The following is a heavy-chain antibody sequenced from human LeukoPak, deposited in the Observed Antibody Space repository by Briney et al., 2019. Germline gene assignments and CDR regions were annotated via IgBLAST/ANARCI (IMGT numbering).Heavy chain of an antibody. Sequence: SMKVSCKASGGTFSSYAISWVRQAPGQGLEWMGGIIPIFGTANYAQKFQGRVTITADKSTSTAYMELSSLRSEDTAVYYCARDLMGDYGDWNFDYWGQGTLVTVSS. CDR2: IIPIFGTA. V-gene: IGHV1-69*06. CDR1: GGTFSSYA. CDR3: ARDLMGDYGDWNFDY. D-gene: IGHD4-17*01. J-gene: IGHJ4*02.